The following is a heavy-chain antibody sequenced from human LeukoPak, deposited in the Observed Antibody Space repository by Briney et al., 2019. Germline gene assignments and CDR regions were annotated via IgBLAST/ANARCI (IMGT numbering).Heavy chain of an antibody. CDR2: INHSGST. J-gene: IGHJ6*03. CDR1: GGSFSGYY. V-gene: IGHV4-34*01. CDR3: ARGGYSYGYSSYYYYYMDV. D-gene: IGHD5-18*01. Sequence: SETLSLTCAVYGGSFSGYYWSWIRQPPGKGLEWIGEINHSGSTNYNPSLKSRVTISVDTSKNQFSLKLSSVTAADTAVYYCARGGYSYGYSSYYYYYMDVWGKGTTVTVSS.